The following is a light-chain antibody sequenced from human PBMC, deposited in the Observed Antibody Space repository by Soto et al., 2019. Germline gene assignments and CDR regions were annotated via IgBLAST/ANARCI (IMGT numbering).Light chain of an antibody. Sequence: ENVLTQSPGTLSLSPGERATLSCRASQTVSSTYLAWYQQKPGQAHRLLIYGASSRATGIQDRFSGTVSGTDFTLTIRRLEPEDFAVYYCKQYGSSPITFGQGTRLEIK. CDR3: KQYGSSPIT. V-gene: IGKV3-20*01. J-gene: IGKJ5*01. CDR2: GAS. CDR1: QTVSSTY.